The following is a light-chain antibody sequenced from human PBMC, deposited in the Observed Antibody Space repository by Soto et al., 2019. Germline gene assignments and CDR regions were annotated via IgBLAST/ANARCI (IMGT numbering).Light chain of an antibody. CDR2: GAS. V-gene: IGKV3-20*01. J-gene: IGKJ5*01. Sequence: EIVLTQSPGPLSLSPGERATLSCRASQSVASSFLAWYQQKPGQAPRLLIYGASSRATGIPDRFSGSGSGTDFTLTISRLEPEDFAVYYCQQYGSSPITFCQGTRLEIK. CDR1: QSVASSF. CDR3: QQYGSSPIT.